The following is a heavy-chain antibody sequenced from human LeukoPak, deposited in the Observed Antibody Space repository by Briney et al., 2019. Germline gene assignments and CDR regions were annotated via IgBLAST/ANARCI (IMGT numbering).Heavy chain of an antibody. J-gene: IGHJ3*02. Sequence: ASVKVSCKVSGYTFTDYYMHWVQQAPGKGLEWMGLVDPEDGETIYAEKFQGRVTITADTSTDTAYMELSSLRSEDTAVYYCATGSCVPLGAFDIWGQGTMVTVSS. CDR1: GYTFTDYY. V-gene: IGHV1-69-2*01. D-gene: IGHD2-15*01. CDR2: VDPEDGET. CDR3: ATGSCVPLGAFDI.